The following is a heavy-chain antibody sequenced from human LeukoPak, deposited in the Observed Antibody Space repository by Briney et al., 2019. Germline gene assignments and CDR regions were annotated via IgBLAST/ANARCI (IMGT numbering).Heavy chain of an antibody. V-gene: IGHV3-74*01. CDR1: GFTFSSYW. J-gene: IGHJ4*02. CDR3: AKGGATVIDY. CDR2: INSDGIST. Sequence: EGSLRLSCAASGFTFSSYWMHWVRQAPGKGPVWVSRINSDGISTSYADSVKGRFTISRDNAKNTLYLQMNSLRADDTAVYYCAKGGATVIDYWGQGTLVPVSS. D-gene: IGHD4-17*01.